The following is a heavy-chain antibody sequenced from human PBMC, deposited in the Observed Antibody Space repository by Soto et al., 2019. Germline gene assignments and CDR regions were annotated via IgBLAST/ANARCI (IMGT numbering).Heavy chain of an antibody. CDR2: IYYSGST. D-gene: IGHD1-7*01. Sequence: ETLSLTCTVSGGSISSYYWSWIRQPPGKGLEWIGYIYYSGSTNYNPSLKSRVTISVDTSKNQFSLKLSSVTAADTAVYYCARDGEAGLELRYGMDVWGQGTTVTV. J-gene: IGHJ6*02. CDR3: ARDGEAGLELRYGMDV. V-gene: IGHV4-59*01. CDR1: GGSISSYY.